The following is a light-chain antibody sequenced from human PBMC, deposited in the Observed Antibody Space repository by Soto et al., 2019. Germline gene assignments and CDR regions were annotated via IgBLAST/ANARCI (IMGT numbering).Light chain of an antibody. J-gene: IGLJ1*01. CDR2: DVS. CDR3: SSYAGTHIV. V-gene: IGLV2-8*01. CDR1: SSDVGGYNY. Sequence: QSVLTRPPSASGSRGQSVTISCTGTSSDVGGYNYVSWYQQHPGKAPKLMIYDVSSRPSGVPDRFSGSKSGNTASLTVSGLQAEDEADYYCSSYAGTHIVFGTGTKVTVL.